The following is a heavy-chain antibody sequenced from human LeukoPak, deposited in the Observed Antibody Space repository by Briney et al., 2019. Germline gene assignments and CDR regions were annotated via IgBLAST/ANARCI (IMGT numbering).Heavy chain of an antibody. V-gene: IGHV3-7*01. CDR1: GFTVSGNY. CDR3: VRGDPYYYDTTGYLY. D-gene: IGHD3-22*01. J-gene: IGHJ4*02. CDR2: IKQDGSEK. Sequence: GGSLRLSCAASGFTVSGNYMSWVRQAPGKGLEWVANIKQDGSEKYYVDSVKGRFTISRDNAKNSLYLLMNSLRAEDTAVYYCVRGDPYYYDTTGYLYWGQGTLVTVSS.